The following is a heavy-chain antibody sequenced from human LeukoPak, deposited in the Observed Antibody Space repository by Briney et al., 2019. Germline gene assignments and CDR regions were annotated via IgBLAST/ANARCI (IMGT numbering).Heavy chain of an antibody. J-gene: IGHJ5*02. CDR3: ARAFYSSSWPRFDP. CDR2: FDPEDGET. D-gene: IGHD6-13*01. CDR1: GYTLTELS. Sequence: ASVKVSCKVSGYTLTELSMHWVRQAPGKGLEWMGGFDPEDGETIYAQKFQGRVTMTEDTSTDTAYMELSSLRSEDTAVYYCARAFYSSSWPRFDPWGQGTLVTVSS. V-gene: IGHV1-24*01.